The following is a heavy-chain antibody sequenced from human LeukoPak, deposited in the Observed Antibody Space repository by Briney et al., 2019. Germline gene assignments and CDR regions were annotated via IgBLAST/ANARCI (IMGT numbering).Heavy chain of an antibody. V-gene: IGHV3-23*01. CDR2: ISGSGGST. J-gene: IGHJ2*01. CDR1: GFTFSSYA. CDR3: AKDRTVGASYWYFDL. D-gene: IGHD1-26*01. Sequence: GGSLRLSCAASGFTFSSYAMSWVRQAPGKGLEWVSAISGSGGSTYYADSVKGRFTISRDNSKNTLFLHMNTLRAEDTAIYYCAKDRTVGASYWYFDLWGRGTLVTVSS.